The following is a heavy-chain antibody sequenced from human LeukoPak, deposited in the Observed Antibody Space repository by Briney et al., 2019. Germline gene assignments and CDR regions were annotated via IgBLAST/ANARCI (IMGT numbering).Heavy chain of an antibody. CDR3: VKPDRLNYYDSGSHYYYYYMDV. Sequence: GRSLRLSCAASGFTFSINGMHWVRQAPGKGLEWVAVISHDGSKIYYEDSVKGRFTLSRDNSRNTLNLQMNSLRVEDTAVYYCVKPDRLNYYDSGSHYYYYYMDVWGKGTTVTVSS. V-gene: IGHV3-30*18. D-gene: IGHD3-10*01. CDR2: ISHDGSKI. CDR1: GFTFSING. J-gene: IGHJ6*03.